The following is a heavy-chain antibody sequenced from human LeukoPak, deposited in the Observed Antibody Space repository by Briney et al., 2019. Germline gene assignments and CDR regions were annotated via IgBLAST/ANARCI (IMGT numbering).Heavy chain of an antibody. J-gene: IGHJ4*02. CDR1: GFTFDDYA. V-gene: IGHV3-9*01. D-gene: IGHD5-24*01. CDR2: ISWNTGTI. CDR3: AREGDGYNSPIDY. Sequence: GGSLRLSCAASGFTFDDYAMHWVRQVPGKGLEWVSGISWNTGTIVYADSVKGRFTISRDNAKNSLFLQMNSLRAEDTAVYYCAREGDGYNSPIDYWGQGTLVTVSS.